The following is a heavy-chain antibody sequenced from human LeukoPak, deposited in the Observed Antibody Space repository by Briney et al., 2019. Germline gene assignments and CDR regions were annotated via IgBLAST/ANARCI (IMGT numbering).Heavy chain of an antibody. CDR3: ARDPRAYYGSGSHYAFDI. J-gene: IGHJ3*02. CDR2: IYYSGST. V-gene: IGHV4-59*01. CDR1: GGSISSYY. Sequence: SETLSLTCTVPGGSISSYYWSWIRQPPGKGLEWIGYIYYSGSTNYNPSLKSRVTISVDTSKNQFSLKLSSVTAADTAVYYCARDPRAYYGSGSHYAFDIWGQGTMVTVSS. D-gene: IGHD3-10*01.